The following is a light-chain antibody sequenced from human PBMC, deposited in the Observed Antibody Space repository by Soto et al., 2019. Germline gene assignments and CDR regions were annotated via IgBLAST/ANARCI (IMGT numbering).Light chain of an antibody. Sequence: EIVMTQSPATLSVSPGERATLSCRASQSVRSNLAWYQQKPGQAPRLLIYGASTRATGIPVRFSGSGSGTEFTLTISSLQSEDFAVYYCQQYNDWPPEYTFGQGTKLEIK. V-gene: IGKV3-15*01. CDR2: GAS. CDR3: QQYNDWPPEYT. CDR1: QSVRSN. J-gene: IGKJ2*01.